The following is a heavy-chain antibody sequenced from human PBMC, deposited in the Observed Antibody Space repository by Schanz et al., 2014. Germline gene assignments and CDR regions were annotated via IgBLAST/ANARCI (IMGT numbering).Heavy chain of an antibody. CDR2: IDGKSTTV. CDR1: GFSFSSYS. CDR3: ARDRGYCSGGSCLTFDY. V-gene: IGHV3-48*04. D-gene: IGHD2-15*01. J-gene: IGHJ4*02. Sequence: EVRLVESGGGLVQPGESLRLSCSASGFSFSSYSMNWVRQAPGKGLEWLSYIDGKSTTVYYADSVKGRFTISRDNSKNTLYLQMNTLRAEDTAVYYCARDRGYCSGGSCLTFDYWGQGTLVTVSS.